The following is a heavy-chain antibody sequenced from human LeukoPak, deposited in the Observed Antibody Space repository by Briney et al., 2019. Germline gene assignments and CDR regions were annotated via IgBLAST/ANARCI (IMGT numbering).Heavy chain of an antibody. V-gene: IGHV4-34*01. D-gene: IGHD3-3*01. CDR1: GGSFSGYY. CDR3: ARGRGSVLRFLEWLFYFDY. J-gene: IGHJ4*02. Sequence: PSETQSLTCAVYGGSFSGYYWSWIRQPPGKGLEWIGEINHSGSTNYNPSLKSRVTISVDTSKNQFSLKLSSVTAADTAVYYCARGRGSVLRFLEWLFYFDYWGQGTLVTVSS. CDR2: INHSGST.